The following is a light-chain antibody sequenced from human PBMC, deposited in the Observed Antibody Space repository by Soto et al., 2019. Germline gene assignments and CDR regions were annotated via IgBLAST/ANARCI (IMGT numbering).Light chain of an antibody. Sequence: EIVMTQSPATLSVSPGERVTLSCSASQSVRSNLAWYQQKPGQAPRLLIYGASTRATGLPARFSGSGSGTDFTLTISSLQSEDFAVYYCQQCNTWPPITFGQGTRLEIK. J-gene: IGKJ5*01. CDR2: GAS. CDR1: QSVRSN. V-gene: IGKV3-15*01. CDR3: QQCNTWPPIT.